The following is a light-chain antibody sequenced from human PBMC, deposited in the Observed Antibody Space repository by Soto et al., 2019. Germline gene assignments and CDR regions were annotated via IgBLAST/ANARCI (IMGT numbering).Light chain of an antibody. CDR2: GNN. CDR3: QSYDSTLSARYV. Sequence: QAVLTQPPSLSGAPGQRVTISCTGSSSNIGANYDVHWYQHRPGTAPKLLIFGNNNRPSGVPDRFSGPKSGTSASLAITGLQAEDEGDYYCQSYDSTLSARYVFGTGTKLTVL. V-gene: IGLV1-40*01. CDR1: SSNIGANYD. J-gene: IGLJ1*01.